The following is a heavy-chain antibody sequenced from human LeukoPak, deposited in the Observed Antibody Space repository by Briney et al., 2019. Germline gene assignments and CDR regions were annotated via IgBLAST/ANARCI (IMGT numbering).Heavy chain of an antibody. CDR2: IYSGGST. V-gene: IGHV3-53*01. J-gene: IGHJ6*02. CDR1: GFTVSSSY. Sequence: GGSLRLSCAVSGFTVSSSYMSWVRQAPGKGLEWVSVIYSGGSTYYADSVKGRFTISRDKSKKMLYLQMNSLRAEDTAVYYCAGVASTSPYSYGMDVWGQGTTVTVSS. CDR3: AGVASTSPYSYGMDV. D-gene: IGHD2-21*01.